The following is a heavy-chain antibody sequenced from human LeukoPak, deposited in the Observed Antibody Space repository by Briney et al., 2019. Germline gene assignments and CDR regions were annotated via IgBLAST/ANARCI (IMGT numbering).Heavy chain of an antibody. CDR1: GLSFSFYA. V-gene: IGHV3-23*01. CDR2: ISGSGGST. CDR3: AKGHGGSGSYYDYYYGMDV. Sequence: GGSLRLSCAASGLSFSFYAMSWVRQAPGKGLEWVSSISGSGGSTYYADSVKGRFTISRDNSKNTLYLQMNSLRAEDTAVYYCAKGHGGSGSYYDYYYGMDVWGQGTTVTVSS. D-gene: IGHD3-10*01. J-gene: IGHJ6*02.